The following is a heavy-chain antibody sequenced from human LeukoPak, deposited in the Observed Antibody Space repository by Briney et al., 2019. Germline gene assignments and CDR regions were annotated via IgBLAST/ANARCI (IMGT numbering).Heavy chain of an antibody. J-gene: IGHJ5*02. D-gene: IGHD3-22*01. CDR3: ARGKFAPYYYDSSDYNWFDP. CDR1: GFTFSNYG. V-gene: IGHV3-21*01. Sequence: PGGSLRLSCAASGFTFSNYGMNWVRQAPGKGLEWVSSISSSSSYIYYADSVKGRFTISRDNAKNSLYLQMNSLGAEDTAVYHCARGKFAPYYYDSSDYNWFDPWGQGTLVTVSS. CDR2: ISSSSSYI.